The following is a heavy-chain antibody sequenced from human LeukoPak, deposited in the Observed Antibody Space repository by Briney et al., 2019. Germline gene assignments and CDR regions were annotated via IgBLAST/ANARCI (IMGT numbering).Heavy chain of an antibody. Sequence: SETLSLTCSVSGDFITNYYWNWIRQPPGKGLEWIGYVYYTGSTNYNSSLKSRVTISVDASKKHFSLNLSSVTAADTAVYYCARRRAMDRSDAFDIWGQGTMVTVSS. J-gene: IGHJ3*02. CDR2: VYYTGST. CDR3: ARRRAMDRSDAFDI. V-gene: IGHV4-59*08. CDR1: GDFITNYY. D-gene: IGHD2-2*03.